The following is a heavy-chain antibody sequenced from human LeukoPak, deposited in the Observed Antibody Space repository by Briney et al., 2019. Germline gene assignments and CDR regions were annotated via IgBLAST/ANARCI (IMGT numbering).Heavy chain of an antibody. D-gene: IGHD3-22*01. J-gene: IGHJ4*02. CDR1: GFTFGAYA. CDR2: IRSKADGGTT. Sequence: GGSLRLSCTASGFTFGAYAMKWFRQAPGEGLEWVGFIRSKADGGTTEYAASMRGRFTISRDDSKSIAYLQMNSLKTEDTAVYYCTRAYYYDSSGYYYYFDYWGQGTLVTVSS. V-gene: IGHV3-49*03. CDR3: TRAYYYDSSGYYYYFDY.